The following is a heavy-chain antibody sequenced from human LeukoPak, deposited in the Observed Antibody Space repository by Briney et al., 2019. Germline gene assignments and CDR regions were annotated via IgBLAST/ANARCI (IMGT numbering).Heavy chain of an antibody. CDR1: GFTFTSYA. D-gene: IGHD1-7*01. CDR2: ISGSGSGGNI. J-gene: IGHJ3*02. Sequence: GGSLRLSCAASGFTFTSYAMSWVRQAPGKGLEWVSAISGSGSGGNIYNANSVKGRFTISRDKSKSTVYLQMNSLRAEDTAVYYCAKDRTTISLGAFDIWGQGTMVTVSS. V-gene: IGHV3-23*01. CDR3: AKDRTTISLGAFDI.